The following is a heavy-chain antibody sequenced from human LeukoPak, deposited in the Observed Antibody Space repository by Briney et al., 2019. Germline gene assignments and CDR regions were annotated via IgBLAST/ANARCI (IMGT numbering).Heavy chain of an antibody. D-gene: IGHD3-3*01. CDR3: ARSYDFWSGYYPPNFDY. CDR2: IYPGDSDT. CDR1: GYRFTSYW. J-gene: IGHJ4*02. V-gene: IGHV5-51*01. Sequence: GASLKISSKGSGYRFTSYWIGWGRRLPGKGLEWMGIIYPGDSDTRYSPSFQGQVTISADKSISTAYLQWSSLKASDTAMYYCARSYDFWSGYYPPNFDYWGQGTLVTVSS.